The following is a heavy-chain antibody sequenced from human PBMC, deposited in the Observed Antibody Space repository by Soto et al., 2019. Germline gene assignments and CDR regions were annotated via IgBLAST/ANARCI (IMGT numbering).Heavy chain of an antibody. Sequence: GGSLSLSCAASGFTFSSYGMHWVRQAPGKGLEWVAVIWYDVSNKYYADSVKGRFTISRDNSKNTLYLQMNSLRAEDTAVYYCARGLSPSGSSWPGGVHYYYYVMDVWGQGTRVTLSS. CDR2: IWYDVSNK. CDR1: GFTFSSYG. CDR3: ARGLSPSGSSWPGGVHYYYYVMDV. J-gene: IGHJ6*02. D-gene: IGHD6-13*01. V-gene: IGHV3-33*01.